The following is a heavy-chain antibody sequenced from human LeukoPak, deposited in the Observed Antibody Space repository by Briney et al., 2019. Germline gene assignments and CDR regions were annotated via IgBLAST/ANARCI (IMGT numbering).Heavy chain of an antibody. CDR1: GGSFSGYY. Sequence: PSETLSLTCAVYGGSFSGYYWSWIRQPPGKGLEWIGEINHSGSTNYNPSLKSRVTISVDTSKNQFSLKLSSVTAADTAVYYCARGTPWLVFSLDYWGQGTLVTVSS. D-gene: IGHD6-19*01. V-gene: IGHV4-34*01. CDR2: INHSGST. J-gene: IGHJ4*02. CDR3: ARGTPWLVFSLDY.